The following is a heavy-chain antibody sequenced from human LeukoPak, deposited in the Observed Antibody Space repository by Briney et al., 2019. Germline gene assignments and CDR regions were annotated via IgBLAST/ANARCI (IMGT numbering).Heavy chain of an antibody. CDR2: IYYSGST. CDR1: GGSISSSSYY. Sequence: SETLSLTRTVSGGSISSSSYYWGWIRQPPGKGLEWIGSIYYSGSTYYNPSLKSRVTISVDTSKNQFSLKLSSVTAADTAVYYCARGLEEMATIDAFDIWGQGTMVTVSS. J-gene: IGHJ3*02. CDR3: ARGLEEMATIDAFDI. V-gene: IGHV4-39*07. D-gene: IGHD5-24*01.